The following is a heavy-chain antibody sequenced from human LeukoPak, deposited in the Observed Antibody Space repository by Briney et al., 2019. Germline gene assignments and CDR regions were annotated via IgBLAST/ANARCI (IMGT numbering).Heavy chain of an antibody. CDR2: INAGNGKT. J-gene: IGHJ4*02. CDR1: GYIFSDYA. CDR3: ARARWTSTGTTYYLDY. D-gene: IGHD4-17*01. Sequence: GASVKVSCKASGYIFSDYAIQWVRQAPGQGLERMGWINAGNGKTKYSQKFQDRVTITRDTSASTAYLELSGLRFEDTAVYFCARARWTSTGTTYYLDYWGQGTLVTVSS. V-gene: IGHV1-3*01.